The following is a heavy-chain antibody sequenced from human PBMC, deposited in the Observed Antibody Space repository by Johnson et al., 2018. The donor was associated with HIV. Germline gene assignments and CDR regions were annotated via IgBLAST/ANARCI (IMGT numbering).Heavy chain of an antibody. CDR1: GFTVSSNY. D-gene: IGHD2-8*01. J-gene: IGHJ3*02. CDR2: IYSGGSK. CDR3: LIRDAFDI. V-gene: IGHV3-53*01. Sequence: VQLVEYGGGLIQPGGSLRLSCAASGFTVSSNYMSWVRQAPGKGLEWVSVIYSGGSKYYADSVKGRFTISRDNSKNTLYLQMNSLRAEDTAVYYCLIRDAFDIWGQGTMVTVSS.